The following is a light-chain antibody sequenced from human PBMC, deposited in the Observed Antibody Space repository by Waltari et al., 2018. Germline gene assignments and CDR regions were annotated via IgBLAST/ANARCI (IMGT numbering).Light chain of an antibody. CDR2: ATS. Sequence: DIQMTQSPSSVSASVGDIVTMTCRASQDIRNWLAWYQQKPGKAPNLLIYATSSLQTGVPSRFSGSGSGTEFTLTISSLQPEDFATYYCQQANSFPITFGPGTKVDFK. J-gene: IGKJ3*01. CDR1: QDIRNW. V-gene: IGKV1-12*01. CDR3: QQANSFPIT.